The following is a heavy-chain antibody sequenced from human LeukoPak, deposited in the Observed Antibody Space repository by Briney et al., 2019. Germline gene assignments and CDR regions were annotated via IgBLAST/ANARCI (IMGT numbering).Heavy chain of an antibody. V-gene: IGHV3-30*03. CDR2: ISYDGSNK. CDR3: AREMAMAVAGISWFDP. J-gene: IGHJ5*02. CDR1: GFTFSSHG. D-gene: IGHD6-19*01. Sequence: VGSLRLSCAASGFTFSSHGMHWVRQAPGKGLEWVAVISYDGSNKYYADSVKGRFTISRDNAKNSLSLQMNSLRAEDTAVYYCAREMAMAVAGISWFDPWGQGTLVTVSS.